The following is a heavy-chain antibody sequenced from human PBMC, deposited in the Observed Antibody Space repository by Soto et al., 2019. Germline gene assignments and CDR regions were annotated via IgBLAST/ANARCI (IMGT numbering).Heavy chain of an antibody. CDR1: GGSISSYY. J-gene: IGHJ6*02. CDR3: ARGGLLPVDV. V-gene: IGHV4-59*01. D-gene: IGHD3-22*01. Sequence: LSLTCTVSGGSISSYYWSWIRQPPGKGLEWIGYIYCSGSTNYNPSLKSRVTISVDTSKNQFSLKLSSVTAADTAVYYCARGGLLPVDVWGQGTTVTVSS. CDR2: IYCSGST.